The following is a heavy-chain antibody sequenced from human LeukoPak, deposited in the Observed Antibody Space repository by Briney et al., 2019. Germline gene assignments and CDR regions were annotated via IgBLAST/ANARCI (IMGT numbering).Heavy chain of an antibody. CDR3: ARVPPYCSSTSCYGGGPFDY. CDR2: INAGNGNT. D-gene: IGHD2-2*01. V-gene: IGHV1-3*01. Sequence: ASVKVSCKASGYTFTSYAMHWVRQAPGQRLEWMGWINAGNGNTKYSQKFQGRVTITRDTSASTANMELSSLRSEDTAVYYCARVPPYCSSTSCYGGGPFDYWGQGTLVTVSS. J-gene: IGHJ4*02. CDR1: GYTFTSYA.